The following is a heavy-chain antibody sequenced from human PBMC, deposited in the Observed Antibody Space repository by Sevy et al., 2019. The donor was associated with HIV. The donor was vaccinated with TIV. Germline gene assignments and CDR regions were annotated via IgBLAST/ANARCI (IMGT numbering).Heavy chain of an antibody. CDR3: ARSGVLGGGYHFDHYMDV. CDR1: GASINNYY. D-gene: IGHD3-3*01. Sequence: SETLSLTCTVSGASINNYYWSWIRQSAGRGLEWIGRIYSSGTTNYNPSLTSRVTMSVDTSKNQFSLTMTSVTAADTAVYDCARSGVLGGGYHFDHYMDVWGKGTTVTVSS. CDR2: IYSSGTT. V-gene: IGHV4-4*07. J-gene: IGHJ6*03.